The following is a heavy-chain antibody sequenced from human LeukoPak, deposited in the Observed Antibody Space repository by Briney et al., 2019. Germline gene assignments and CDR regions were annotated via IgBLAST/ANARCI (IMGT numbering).Heavy chain of an antibody. CDR1: GFTFSSYW. J-gene: IGHJ6*03. CDR3: ARDQRRWELTTGYYYYMDV. V-gene: IGHV3-7*01. D-gene: IGHD1-26*01. Sequence: PGGSLRLSCAASGFTFSSYWMSWVRQAPGKGLEWVANIKQDGSEKYYVDSVKGRFTISRDNAKNSLYPQMNSLRAEDTAVYYCARDQRRWELTTGYYYYMDVWGKRTTVTVS. CDR2: IKQDGSEK.